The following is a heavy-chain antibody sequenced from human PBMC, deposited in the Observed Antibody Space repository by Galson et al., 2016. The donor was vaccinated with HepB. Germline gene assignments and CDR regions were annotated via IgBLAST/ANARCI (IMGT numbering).Heavy chain of an antibody. J-gene: IGHJ5*02. V-gene: IGHV3-23*01. CDR2: LSGSGGST. Sequence: SLRLSCAASGFTFSSYAMSWVRQAPGKGLEWVSGLSGSGGSTYYADSVRGRFTISRDNSKNTLYLQMNSLRAEDAAVYFCAKEMVRGVFTINWFGTWGQGTQVRVSS. D-gene: IGHD3-10*01. CDR1: GFTFSSYA. CDR3: AKEMVRGVFTINWFGT.